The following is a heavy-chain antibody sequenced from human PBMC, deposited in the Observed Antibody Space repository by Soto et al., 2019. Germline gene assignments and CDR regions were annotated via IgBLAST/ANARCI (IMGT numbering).Heavy chain of an antibody. V-gene: IGHV3-48*02. D-gene: IGHD3-9*01. CDR1: GFTFSGYS. CDR3: AREDILGVKSFDY. Sequence: GVSLRLSCAASGFTFSGYSVNWVRQAPGKGLEWVSYISSGSKTIYYAESGKGRFTVSRDNARNSQYLQMNRLRDEDPAVYHCAREDILGVKSFDYWGQGTLVTVSS. CDR2: ISSGSKTI. J-gene: IGHJ4*02.